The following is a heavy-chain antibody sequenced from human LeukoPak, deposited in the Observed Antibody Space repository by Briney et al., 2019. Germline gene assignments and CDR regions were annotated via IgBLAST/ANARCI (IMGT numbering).Heavy chain of an antibody. V-gene: IGHV3-30*02. Sequence: AGGSLRLSCAASGFTFSSYGMHWVRQAPGRGLEWVAFIRYDGSNKYYADSVKGRFTISRDNSKNTLYLQMNSLRAEDTAVYYCVKDQAAVVPAPYHYMDVWGKGTTVTVSS. CDR1: GFTFSSYG. D-gene: IGHD2-2*01. CDR3: VKDQAAVVPAPYHYMDV. CDR2: IRYDGSNK. J-gene: IGHJ6*03.